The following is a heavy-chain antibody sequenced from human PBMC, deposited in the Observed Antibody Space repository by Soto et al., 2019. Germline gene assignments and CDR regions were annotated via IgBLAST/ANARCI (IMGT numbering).Heavy chain of an antibody. D-gene: IGHD6-19*01. CDR1: GFTFSSYG. V-gene: IGHV3-33*01. CDR2: IWYDGSNK. CDR3: ARGQGMAESFDI. J-gene: IGHJ3*02. Sequence: QVQMVESGGGVVQPGRSLRLSCAASGFTFSSYGMHWVRQAPGKGLERVALIWYDGSNKYYADSVKGRFTISRDNSKNTLYLQMISMRAEDTAVYYCARGQGMAESFDIWGQGTMVTVSS.